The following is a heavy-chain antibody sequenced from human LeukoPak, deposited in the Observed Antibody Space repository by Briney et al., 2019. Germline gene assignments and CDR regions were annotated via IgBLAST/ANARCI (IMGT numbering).Heavy chain of an antibody. Sequence: GGPLRLSCAASGFTFSNYGMHWVRQAPGKGLEWVAVVSYDGGITYYADSVEGRFIISRDNSKNTLYLQLNSLRAEDTAVYYCAKQRVRGDHYFDYWGQGTLVTVSS. J-gene: IGHJ4*02. V-gene: IGHV3-30*18. CDR3: AKQRVRGDHYFDY. CDR1: GFTFSNYG. D-gene: IGHD3-10*01. CDR2: VSYDGGIT.